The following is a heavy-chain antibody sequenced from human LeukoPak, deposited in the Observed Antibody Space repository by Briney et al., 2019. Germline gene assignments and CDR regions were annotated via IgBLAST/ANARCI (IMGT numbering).Heavy chain of an antibody. CDR2: INHSGST. CDR3: ARGVRGYYYYYMDV. CDR1: GGSISSYY. D-gene: IGHD3-10*01. J-gene: IGHJ6*03. Sequence: SETLSLTCTVSGGSISSYYWSWIRQPAGKGLEWIGEINHSGSTNYNPSLKSRVTISVDTSKNQFSLKLSSVTAADTAVYYCARGVRGYYYYYMDVWGKGTTVTISS. V-gene: IGHV4-34*01.